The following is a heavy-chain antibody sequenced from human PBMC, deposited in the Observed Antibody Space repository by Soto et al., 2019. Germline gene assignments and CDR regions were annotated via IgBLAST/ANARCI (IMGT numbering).Heavy chain of an antibody. D-gene: IGHD3-10*01. CDR2: INHSGST. V-gene: IGHV4-34*01. J-gene: IGHJ2*01. Sequence: QVQLQQWGAGLLKPSETLSLTCAVYGGSFSGYYWSWIRQPPGKGLELIGEINHSGSTNYNPSLKSRVTISVDTSTHQFSMTLSSVTAAVTAVYYCARGGDYYGSGSYSNWYFDLWGRGTLVTVSS. CDR3: ARGGDYYGSGSYSNWYFDL. CDR1: GGSFSGYY.